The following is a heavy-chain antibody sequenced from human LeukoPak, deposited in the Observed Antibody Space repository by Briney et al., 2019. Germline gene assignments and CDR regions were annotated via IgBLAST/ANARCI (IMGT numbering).Heavy chain of an antibody. Sequence: SETLSLTCTVSGYSISSGYFWGWIRQPPGKGLERIGIIHSGESPYYSPSLESRITISIDTSMNQFSLKLNSVTAADTAVYYCARGGGVRFGSGWRPGAWFDPWGQGTLVIVSS. D-gene: IGHD6-19*01. J-gene: IGHJ5*02. CDR3: ARGGGVRFGSGWRPGAWFDP. CDR1: GYSISSGYF. CDR2: IHSGESP. V-gene: IGHV4-38-2*02.